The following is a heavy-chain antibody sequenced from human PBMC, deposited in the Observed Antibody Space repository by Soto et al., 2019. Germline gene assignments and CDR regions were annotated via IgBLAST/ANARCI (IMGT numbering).Heavy chain of an antibody. V-gene: IGHV4-59*02. Sequence: PSETLSLTCTVSGASVSSYYWSWIRQPPGKGLEWLGYILYTGNTNYNPSLKSRVTMPVDTSKNQVSLKLSAVTAADTAVYFYARAAYGSGSYYAPYYYYAMDVWGQGTTVTVSS. D-gene: IGHD3-10*01. CDR1: GASVSSYY. CDR2: ILYTGNT. J-gene: IGHJ6*02. CDR3: ARAAYGSGSYYAPYYYYAMDV.